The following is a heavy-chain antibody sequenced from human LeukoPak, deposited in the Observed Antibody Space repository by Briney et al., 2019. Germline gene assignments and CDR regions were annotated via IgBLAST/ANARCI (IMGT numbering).Heavy chain of an antibody. V-gene: IGHV1-69*01. CDR1: GGTFSSYA. CDR3: ARWDSSGWYPSYFDY. J-gene: IGHJ4*02. D-gene: IGHD6-19*01. Sequence: SVKVSCKASGGTFSSYAISWVRQAPGQGLEWMGGIIPIFGTANYAQKFQGRVAITADESTSTAYMELSSLRSEDTAVYYCARWDSSGWYPSYFDYWGQGTLVTVSS. CDR2: IIPIFGTA.